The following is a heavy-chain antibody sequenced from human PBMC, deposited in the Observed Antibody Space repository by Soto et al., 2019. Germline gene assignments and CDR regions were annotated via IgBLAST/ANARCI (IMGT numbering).Heavy chain of an antibody. CDR3: AKVVEQQLVRCGLDC. J-gene: IGHJ4*02. CDR2: ISSDGNNK. CDR1: GCTFSKYG. Sequence: QVQLVESGGGVVQPGTSLRLSCAASGCTFSKYGMHWFRQAQGKGLDCVASISSDGNNKDYADSVKGRFTISRDNSKNTLNLEMNSLRVDDTAVYYCAKVVEQQLVRCGLDCWGQGTLVSV. V-gene: IGHV3-30*18. D-gene: IGHD6-13*01.